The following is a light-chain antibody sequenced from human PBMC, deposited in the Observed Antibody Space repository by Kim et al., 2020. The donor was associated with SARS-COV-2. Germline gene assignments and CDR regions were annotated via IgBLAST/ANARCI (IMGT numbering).Light chain of an antibody. CDR2: GKN. Sequence: SSELTQDPAVSVAVGQTVRITCQGDSLRSYYASWFQQKPGQAPVIIIYGKNNRPSGIPDRFSASSSGNTVFLTITGAQAEDEADYYCNSRDSSGNHWVFG. V-gene: IGLV3-19*01. CDR1: SLRSYY. CDR3: NSRDSSGNHWV. J-gene: IGLJ3*02.